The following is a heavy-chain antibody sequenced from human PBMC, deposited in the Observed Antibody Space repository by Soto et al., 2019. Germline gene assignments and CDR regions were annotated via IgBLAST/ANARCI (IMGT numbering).Heavy chain of an antibody. CDR2: IFSNDDK. CDR1: GFSLSISGAG. D-gene: IGHD3-10*01. Sequence: QITLKESGPTLVKPTQTLTLTCTFSGFSLSISGAGVGLIRHPPVKALEWLALIFSNDDKRYSPSLKSSLTITKDTSKNQVVLIMTNMDPLDTATYYRSHMRSSGLFGMDVWCPGTTVTVSS. V-gene: IGHV2-5*01. J-gene: IGHJ6*02. CDR3: SHMRSSGLFGMDV.